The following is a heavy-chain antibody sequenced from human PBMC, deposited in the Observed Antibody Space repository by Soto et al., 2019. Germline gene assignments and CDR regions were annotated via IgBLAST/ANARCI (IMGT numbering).Heavy chain of an antibody. CDR2: ISPYNGDT. CDR3: ARTPRAQMIVLEAATRFDY. Sequence: ASVNVSCKSSGYTFTTYGLNWVRQAPGQGLECMGWISPYNGDTNYAQNFQGRVTLTTDTSTSTAYMELRSLTSDDTAIYYCARTPRAQMIVLEAATRFDYWGQGTLVTVSS. J-gene: IGHJ4*02. CDR1: GYTFTTYG. D-gene: IGHD2-15*01. V-gene: IGHV1-18*04.